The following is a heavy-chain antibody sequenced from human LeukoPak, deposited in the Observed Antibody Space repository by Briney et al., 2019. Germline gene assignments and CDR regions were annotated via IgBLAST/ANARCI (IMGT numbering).Heavy chain of an antibody. J-gene: IGHJ2*01. CDR3: ARRVPNRYCSSTSCPFDL. V-gene: IGHV4-59*08. Sequence: PSETLSLTCTVSGGSISSYYWSWIRQPPGKGLEWIGYIYYSGSTNYNPSLKSRVTTSVDTSKNQFSLKLSSVTAADTAVYYCARRVPNRYCSSTSCPFDLWGRGTLVTVSS. CDR2: IYYSGST. CDR1: GGSISSYY. D-gene: IGHD2-2*01.